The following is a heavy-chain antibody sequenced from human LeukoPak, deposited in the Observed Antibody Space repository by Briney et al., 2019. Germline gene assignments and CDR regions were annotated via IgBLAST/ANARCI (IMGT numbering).Heavy chain of an antibody. D-gene: IGHD6-19*01. CDR2: INAGNGNT. Sequence: GASVKVSCKASGYTFTSYAMHWVRQAPGQRLEWMGWINAGNGNTKYSQEFQGRVTITRDTSASTAYMELSSLRSEDMAVYYCARVSSGWYQDAFDIWGQGTMVTVSS. CDR1: GYTFTSYA. J-gene: IGHJ3*02. CDR3: ARVSSGWYQDAFDI. V-gene: IGHV1-3*03.